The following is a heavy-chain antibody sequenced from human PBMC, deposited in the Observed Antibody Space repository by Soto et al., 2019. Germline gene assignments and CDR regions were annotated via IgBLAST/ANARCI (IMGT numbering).Heavy chain of an antibody. CDR2: ISSSGSTI. J-gene: IGHJ5*02. CDR3: ARELGYCSGGSCYSLWFDP. Sequence: SLRLSCAASGFTFSSYEMNWVRQAPGKGLEWVSYISSSGSTIYYADSVKGRFTISRDNAKNSLYLQMNSLRAEDTAVYYCARELGYCSGGSCYSLWFDPWGQGTLVTVSS. D-gene: IGHD2-15*01. V-gene: IGHV3-48*03. CDR1: GFTFSSYE.